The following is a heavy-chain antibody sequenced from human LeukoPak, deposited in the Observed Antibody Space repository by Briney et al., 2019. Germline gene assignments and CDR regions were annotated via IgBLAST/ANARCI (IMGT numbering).Heavy chain of an antibody. V-gene: IGHV3-7*01. CDR1: GFTFSSNW. CDR3: ARDLIAVAESHFDY. CDR2: IKQDGSEK. J-gene: IGHJ4*02. Sequence: GGSLRLSCAASGFTFSSNWTSWVRQAPGKGLEWVANIKQDGSEKYYVDSVKGRFTISRDNAKNSLYLQMNSLRAEDTAVYYCARDLIAVAESHFDYWGQGTLVTVAS. D-gene: IGHD6-19*01.